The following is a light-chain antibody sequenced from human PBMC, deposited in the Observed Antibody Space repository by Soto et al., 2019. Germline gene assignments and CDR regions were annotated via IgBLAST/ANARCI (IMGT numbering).Light chain of an antibody. CDR1: QSISSY. CDR3: QQSYSTPRT. CDR2: AAS. Sequence: DIQMTQSPSSLSASVGDRVTITCRASQSISSYLNWYQQKPGKAPKLLIYAASSLQSGVPSRFSGSGSGTDFALTISSLQPEDFATYYCQQSYSTPRTFCPGTKLDIK. J-gene: IGKJ3*01. V-gene: IGKV1-39*01.